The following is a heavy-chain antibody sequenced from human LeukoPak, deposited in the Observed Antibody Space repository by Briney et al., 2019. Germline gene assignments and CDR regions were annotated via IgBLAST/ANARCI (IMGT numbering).Heavy chain of an antibody. CDR3: ARMNGSGSYYNPLYYYYYGMDV. J-gene: IGHJ6*02. D-gene: IGHD3-10*01. V-gene: IGHV3-13*01. CDR1: GFTFSSYD. CDR2: VGTAGDT. Sequence: GGSLRLSCAASGFTFSSYDMHWVRQATGKGLEWVSAVGTAGDTYYPGSVKGRFTISRENAKNSLYLQMNSLRAGDTAVYYCARMNGSGSYYNPLYYYYYGMDVWGQGTTVTVSS.